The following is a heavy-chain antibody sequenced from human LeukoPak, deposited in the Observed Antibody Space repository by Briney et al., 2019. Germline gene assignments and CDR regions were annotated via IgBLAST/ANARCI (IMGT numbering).Heavy chain of an antibody. CDR2: ISSSSRTI. V-gene: IGHV3-48*01. D-gene: IGHD2/OR15-2a*01. J-gene: IGHJ4*02. Sequence: GGSLRLPCAASGFTFSSYSMNSVRQAPGKGLEWVPYISSSSRTIYYADSVKGRFTISRDNTKNPLYLQMNSLRAEDTAVYYWARDLYEMCADYWGQGTLVTVSS. CDR3: ARDLYEMCADY. CDR1: GFTFSSYS.